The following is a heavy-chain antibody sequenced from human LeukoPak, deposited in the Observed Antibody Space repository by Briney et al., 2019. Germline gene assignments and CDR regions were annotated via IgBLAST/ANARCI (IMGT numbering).Heavy chain of an antibody. V-gene: IGHV3-74*01. CDR1: GFTFTSYW. J-gene: IGHJ4*02. CDR3: ARPGVGFDY. CDR2: INSDGTIT. Sequence: GGSLRLTCAASGFTFTSYWMHWVRQAPGKGLVWLSRINSDGTITSYADSVEGRFTISRDNAKNTVYLQMNSLRAEDTAVYYCARPGVGFDYWGQGALVTASS.